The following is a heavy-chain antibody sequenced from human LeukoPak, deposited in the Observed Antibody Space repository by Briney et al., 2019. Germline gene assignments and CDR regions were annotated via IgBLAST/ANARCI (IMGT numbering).Heavy chain of an antibody. J-gene: IGHJ4*02. CDR3: ASDEGNYFDY. Sequence: GGSLRLSCAASGFTFSDSYMSWIRQAPGKGLEWVSYISSSSTYTNYAGSVKGRFTISRDNARNSLYLQMNSLRAEDTAVYYCASDEGNYFDYWGQGTLVTVSS. V-gene: IGHV3-11*06. CDR1: GFTFSDSY. CDR2: ISSSSTYT.